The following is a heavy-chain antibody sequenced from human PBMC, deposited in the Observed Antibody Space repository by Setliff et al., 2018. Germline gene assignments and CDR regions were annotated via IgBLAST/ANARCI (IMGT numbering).Heavy chain of an antibody. CDR3: ARYNSAAGSFDP. D-gene: IGHD1-20*01. CDR1: GDSFSDYY. J-gene: IGHJ5*02. Sequence: SETLSLTCAVYGDSFSDYYWSWIRQPPGKGLEWIGEINHSGSTNYNPSLKSRLTISVDASTNQFSLMLTSVTAADTAMYYCARYNSAAGSFDPWGQGTLVTVSS. CDR2: INHSGST. V-gene: IGHV4-34*01.